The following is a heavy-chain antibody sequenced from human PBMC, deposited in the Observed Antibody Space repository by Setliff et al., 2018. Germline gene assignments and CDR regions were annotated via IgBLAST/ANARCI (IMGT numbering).Heavy chain of an antibody. J-gene: IGHJ4*02. CDR3: ARVNSGYDGGSN. Sequence: ASVKVSCKASGYTFTSYGISWVRQAPGQGLERMGWISAYNGNTNYAQKLQGRVTMTTDTSTSTAYMELRSLRSDDTAVYYCARVNSGYDGGSNWGQGALVTVSS. CDR2: ISAYNGNT. V-gene: IGHV1-18*01. D-gene: IGHD5-12*01. CDR1: GYTFTSYG.